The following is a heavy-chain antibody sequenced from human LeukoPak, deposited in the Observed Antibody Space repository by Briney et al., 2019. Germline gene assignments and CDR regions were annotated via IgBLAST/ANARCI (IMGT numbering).Heavy chain of an antibody. CDR3: ARWLGADCGGDCYDY. CDR2: IIPIFGIA. CDR1: GGTFSSYA. V-gene: IGHV1-69*04. J-gene: IGHJ4*02. D-gene: IGHD2-21*01. Sequence: SVTVSCKASGGTFSSYAINWVRQAPGQGLEWIGRIIPIFGIANYAQKFQGRVTITADKSTSTAYMELSSLRSEDTAVYYCARWLGADCGGDCYDYWGQGTLVTVSS.